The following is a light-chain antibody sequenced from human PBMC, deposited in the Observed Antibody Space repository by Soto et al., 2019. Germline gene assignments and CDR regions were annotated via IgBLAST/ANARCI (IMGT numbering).Light chain of an antibody. J-gene: IGLJ1*01. CDR2: EVS. CDR3: DSYTSSRAYV. CDR1: SSDVGGYNY. Sequence: QSALTQPAAVSGSPGHSITISCSGTSSDVGGYNYVSWFQQQSGKPHKLIIHEVSYRLSGVSNRFSGSKSGNTAPLTITGLQAEYEADYYCDSYTSSRAYVFRIRTKVTVL. V-gene: IGLV2-14*01.